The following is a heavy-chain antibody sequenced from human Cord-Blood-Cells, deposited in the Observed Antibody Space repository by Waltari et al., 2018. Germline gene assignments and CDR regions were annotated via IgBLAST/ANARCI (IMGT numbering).Heavy chain of an antibody. V-gene: IGHV1-18*01. D-gene: IGHD2-2*01. CDR3: ARGPRRGRPAAYYYYGMDV. J-gene: IGHJ6*02. Sequence: QVQLVQSGAEVKKPGASVKVSCKASGYTLTSYGISWVRQAPGHGLEWMGWISAYNGNTNYAQKLQGIVTMTTDTSTSTAYMELRSLRSDDTAVYYCARGPRRGRPAAYYYYGMDVWGQGTTVTVSS. CDR2: ISAYNGNT. CDR1: GYTLTSYG.